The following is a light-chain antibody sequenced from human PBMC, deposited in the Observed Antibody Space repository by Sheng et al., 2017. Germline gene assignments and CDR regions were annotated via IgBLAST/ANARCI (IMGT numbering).Light chain of an antibody. CDR3: LQVXSFPWT. V-gene: IGKV1-17*01. Sequence: DIQMTQSPSSLSASVGDRVAITCRASQGIRNDLGWYQQKPGKAPKRLIYDASSLESGVPSRFSGSGYGTEFTLTITTLQPEDFATYYCLQVXSFPWTFGQGTHVEVK. CDR1: QGIRND. CDR2: DAS. J-gene: IGKJ1*01.